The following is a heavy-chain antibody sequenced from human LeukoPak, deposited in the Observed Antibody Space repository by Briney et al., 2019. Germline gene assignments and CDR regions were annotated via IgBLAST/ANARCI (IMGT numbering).Heavy chain of an antibody. Sequence: GASVKVSCKASGYTFTSYYMHWVRQAPGQGLEWMGWISAYNGNTNYAQKLQGRVTMTTDTSTSTAYMELRSLRSDDTAVYYCAREKGYDFWSGPLPDAFDIWGQGTMVTVSS. V-gene: IGHV1-18*04. CDR3: AREKGYDFWSGPLPDAFDI. D-gene: IGHD3-3*01. J-gene: IGHJ3*02. CDR2: ISAYNGNT. CDR1: GYTFTSYY.